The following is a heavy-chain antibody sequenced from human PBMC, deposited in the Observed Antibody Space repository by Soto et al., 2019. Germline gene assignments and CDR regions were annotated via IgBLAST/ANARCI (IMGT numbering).Heavy chain of an antibody. Sequence: PGGSLRLSCAASGFTFSSYAMSWVRQAPGKGLEWVSAISGSGGSTYYADSVKGRFTISRDNSKNTLYLQMNSLRAEDTAVYYCAKGLIQLERLHPIMFDYWGQGTLVTVSS. D-gene: IGHD1-1*01. CDR3: AKGLIQLERLHPIMFDY. V-gene: IGHV3-23*01. J-gene: IGHJ4*02. CDR1: GFTFSSYA. CDR2: ISGSGGST.